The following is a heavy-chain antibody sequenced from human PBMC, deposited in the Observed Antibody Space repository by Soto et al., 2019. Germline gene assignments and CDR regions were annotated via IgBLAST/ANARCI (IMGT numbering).Heavy chain of an antibody. CDR1: GASVSTGAYY. J-gene: IGHJ5*02. CDR3: VRALRHAEMVYRSLDP. Sequence: PSDPLSLTFTVSGASVSTGAYYWGWVRQRPGKGLEWVGYIFESGYTYHTPSLRRRLTISLERSHRRLSLGRTSVTEADTAVYYSVRALRHAEMVYRSLDPWGQGPLVTV. D-gene: IGHD2-8*01. V-gene: IGHV4-30-4*02. CDR2: IFESGYT.